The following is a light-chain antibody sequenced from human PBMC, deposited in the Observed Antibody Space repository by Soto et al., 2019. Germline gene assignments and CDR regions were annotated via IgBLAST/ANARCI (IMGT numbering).Light chain of an antibody. CDR2: DAS. J-gene: IGKJ1*01. Sequence: DIQMTQSPSSLSASVGDRVTITCRASESISGWLAWYQQKPGKAPELLIFDASSLKSGVPSRFSGSGSGTEFTLTISRLQPDDVATYYCLQYSSHSWTFGQGTKVDI. CDR3: LQYSSHSWT. V-gene: IGKV1-5*01. CDR1: ESISGW.